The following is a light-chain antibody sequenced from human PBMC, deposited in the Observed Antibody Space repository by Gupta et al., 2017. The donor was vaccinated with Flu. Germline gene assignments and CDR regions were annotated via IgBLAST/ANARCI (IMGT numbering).Light chain of an antibody. CDR3: QQYKNYPLT. J-gene: IGKJ4*01. CDR1: QNIDSW. CDR2: KAS. V-gene: IGKV1-5*03. Sequence: DIQMTQSPSTLSASVGDRVTITCRASQNIDSWLAWYQQKPGEAPELVVFKASTLESGVPSTFSGSGSGTEFTLTISSLQPDDFATYYCQQYKNYPLTFGGGTEVEIK.